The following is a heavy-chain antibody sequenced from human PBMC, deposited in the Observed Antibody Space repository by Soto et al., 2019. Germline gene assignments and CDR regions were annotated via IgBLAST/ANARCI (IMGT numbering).Heavy chain of an antibody. CDR1: GGTFRSYA. CDR2: ISAYNGNT. Sequence: GAPVKVSCQASGGTFRSYASSWVRQAPGQRLEGKGWISAYNGNTNYAQKLQGRVTMTTDTSTSTAYMELRSLRSDDTAVYYCARVGYCSSTSCHAKYYYGMDVWGQGTTVTVSS. J-gene: IGHJ6*02. CDR3: ARVGYCSSTSCHAKYYYGMDV. V-gene: IGHV1-18*01. D-gene: IGHD2-2*01.